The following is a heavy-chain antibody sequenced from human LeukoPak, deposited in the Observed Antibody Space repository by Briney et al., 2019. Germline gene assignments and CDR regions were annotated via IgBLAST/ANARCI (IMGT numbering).Heavy chain of an antibody. Sequence: PGGSLRLSCAASGFTFSSYGMHWVRQAPDKGLQWVAVISSDGYRTDYPDSVRGRFTISRDNFKNTVDLQMISVTAEDTATYFCAKGLGTGSVLARPLHYWGQGTLVTVSS. D-gene: IGHD3-10*01. J-gene: IGHJ4*02. CDR2: ISSDGYRT. CDR3: AKGLGTGSVLARPLHY. V-gene: IGHV3-30*18. CDR1: GFTFSSYG.